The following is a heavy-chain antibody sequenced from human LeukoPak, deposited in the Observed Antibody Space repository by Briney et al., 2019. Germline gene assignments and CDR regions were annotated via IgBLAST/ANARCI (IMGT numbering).Heavy chain of an antibody. Sequence: SETLSLTCTVSGVSISSSNSYWGWIRQPPGKGLEWIGSIYYSGNTYYNASLKSQVSISIDTSKDQFSLRLTSVTAADTAVYYCARQTGSGLFILPGGQGTLVTVSS. CDR3: ARQTGSGLFILP. V-gene: IGHV4-39*01. D-gene: IGHD3/OR15-3a*01. J-gene: IGHJ4*02. CDR2: IYYSGNT. CDR1: GVSISSSNSY.